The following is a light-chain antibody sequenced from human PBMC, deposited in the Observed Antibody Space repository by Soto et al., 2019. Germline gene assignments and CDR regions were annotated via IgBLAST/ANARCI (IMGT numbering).Light chain of an antibody. CDR1: QSVANSY. Sequence: EIVLTQSPGTQSLSPGERATLSCRASQSVANSYLAWYQQKPGQAPRLLIYGASGRATGIPDRFSGSGSGTDFTLTISRLESEDFAVYYCQQYGTLITFGQGTRLEIK. CDR2: GAS. J-gene: IGKJ5*01. V-gene: IGKV3-20*01. CDR3: QQYGTLIT.